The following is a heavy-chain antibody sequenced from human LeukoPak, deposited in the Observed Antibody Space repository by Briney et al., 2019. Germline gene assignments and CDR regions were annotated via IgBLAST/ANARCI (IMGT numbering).Heavy chain of an antibody. D-gene: IGHD1-26*01. CDR2: ISGNGGDT. J-gene: IGHJ4*02. CDR1: GFTFS. V-gene: IGHV3-23*01. Sequence: GGSLRLSCAASGFTFSKGLEWISAISGNGGDTHYADSVKGRFTISRDNSKNTLYLQMNSLRAEDTAVYYCAKGQVSVGASLRFDYWGQGTLVTVSS. CDR3: AKGQVSVGASLRFDY.